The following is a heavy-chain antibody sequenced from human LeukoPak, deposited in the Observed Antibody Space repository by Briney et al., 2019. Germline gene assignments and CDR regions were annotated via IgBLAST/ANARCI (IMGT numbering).Heavy chain of an antibody. CDR1: GGTFSSYA. V-gene: IGHV1-69*13. J-gene: IGHJ6*02. CDR3: ARALMVAGTNYYYGMDV. Sequence: ASVKVSCKASGGTFSSYAIGWVRQAPGQGLEWMGGIIPIFGTANYAQKFQGRVTITADESTSTAYMELSSLRSEDTAVYYCARALMVAGTNYYYGMDVWGQGTTVTVSS. D-gene: IGHD6-19*01. CDR2: IIPIFGTA.